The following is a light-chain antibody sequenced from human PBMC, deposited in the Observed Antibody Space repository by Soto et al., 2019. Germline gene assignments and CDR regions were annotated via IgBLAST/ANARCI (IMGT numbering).Light chain of an antibody. J-gene: IGKJ1*01. CDR3: QQRINWSWT. CDR1: QSVSSY. CDR2: DAS. V-gene: IGKV3-11*01. Sequence: EIVLTQSPATLSLSPGERATLSCRASQSVSSYLAWYQQKPGQAPRLLIYDASNRATGIPARFSGRGSGTDFTLTISSLEPEDFAVYYCQQRINWSWTFGKGTKVEIK.